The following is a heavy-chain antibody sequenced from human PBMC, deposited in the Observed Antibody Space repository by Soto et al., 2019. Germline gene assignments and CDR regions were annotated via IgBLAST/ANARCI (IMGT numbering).Heavy chain of an antibody. CDR1: GYTFTSYA. CDR2: INAGNGNT. V-gene: IGHV1-3*01. D-gene: IGHD3-10*01. J-gene: IGHJ6*03. CDR3: ARRGYYGSGYYYMDV. Sequence: GASVKVSCKASGYTFTSYAIHWVRQAPGQRLEWMGWINAGNGNTKYSQKFQGRVTITRDTSASTAYMELSSLRSEDTAVYYCARRGYYGSGYYYMDVWGKGTTVTVSS.